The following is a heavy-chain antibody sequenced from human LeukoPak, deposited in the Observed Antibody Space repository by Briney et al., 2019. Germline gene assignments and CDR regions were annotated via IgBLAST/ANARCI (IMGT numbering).Heavy chain of an antibody. D-gene: IGHD1-26*01. V-gene: IGHV1-18*01. CDR1: GYTFTSYG. J-gene: IGHJ5*02. CDR2: ISAYNGNT. CDR3: ARDHVGSPSARWFDP. Sequence: ASVKVSCKASGYTFTSYGISWVRQAPGQGLEWMGWISAYNGNTNYAQKLQGRVTMTTDTSTSTAYMELRSLRSDDTAVYHCARDHVGSPSARWFDPWGQGTLVTVSS.